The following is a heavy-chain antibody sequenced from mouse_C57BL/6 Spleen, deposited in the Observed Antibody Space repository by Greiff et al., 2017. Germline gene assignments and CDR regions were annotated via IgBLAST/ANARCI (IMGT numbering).Heavy chain of an antibody. CDR2: IYPGDGDT. D-gene: IGHD1-1*01. CDR3: ARPSGYGSSYGYFDY. CDR1: GYAFSSYW. V-gene: IGHV1-80*01. J-gene: IGHJ2*01. Sequence: VKLQESGAELVKPGASVKISCKASGYAFSSYWMNWVKQRPGKGLEWIGQIYPGDGDTNYNGKFKGKATLTADKSSSTAYMQLSSLTSEDSAVXFCARPSGYGSSYGYFDYWGQGTTLTVSS.